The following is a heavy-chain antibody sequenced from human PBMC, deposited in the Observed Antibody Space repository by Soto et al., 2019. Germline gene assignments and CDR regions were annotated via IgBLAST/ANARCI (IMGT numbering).Heavy chain of an antibody. J-gene: IGHJ4*02. V-gene: IGHV4-59*01. Sequence: QVQLQESGPGLVKPSETLSLTCTVSGGSISSYYWSWIRQPPGKGLVWIGYIYYSGSTNYNPSLXXRXXISVDTSKNQFSLKLSSVTAADTAVYYCARSDGRYWGQGTLVTVSS. CDR3: ARSDGRY. CDR1: GGSISSYY. CDR2: IYYSGST.